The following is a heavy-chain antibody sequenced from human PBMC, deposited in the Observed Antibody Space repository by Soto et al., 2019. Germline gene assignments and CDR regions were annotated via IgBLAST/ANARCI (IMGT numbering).Heavy chain of an antibody. CDR1: GGSISSYY. J-gene: IGHJ5*02. CDR3: ARQPLVDYDSSGYGFDP. Sequence: SETLSLTCTVSGGSISSYYWSWIRQPPGKGLEWIGYIYYSGSTNYNPSLKSRITISVDTSKNQFSLKLSSVTAADTAVYYFARQPLVDYDSSGYGFDPWGQGTLVTVSS. D-gene: IGHD3-22*01. V-gene: IGHV4-59*08. CDR2: IYYSGST.